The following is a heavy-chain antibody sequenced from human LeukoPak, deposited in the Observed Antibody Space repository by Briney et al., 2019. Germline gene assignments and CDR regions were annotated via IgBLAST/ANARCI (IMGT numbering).Heavy chain of an antibody. J-gene: IGHJ4*02. CDR3: TWYSSGSMVY. Sequence: GGSLRLSCAASGFTISNAWMTWVRQASGKGLEWVGRVKSDGGTTDYAAPVKGRFTISRDDSKNTLYLQMNSLKTEDTGVYYCTWYSSGSMVYWGQGTLVTVSS. CDR2: VKSDGGTT. V-gene: IGHV3-15*01. D-gene: IGHD6-19*01. CDR1: GFTISNAW.